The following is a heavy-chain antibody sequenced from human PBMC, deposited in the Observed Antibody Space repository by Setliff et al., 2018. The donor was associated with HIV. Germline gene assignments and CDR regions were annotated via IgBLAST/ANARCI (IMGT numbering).Heavy chain of an antibody. CDR3: ARGAWYTSGWYSSRYMDV. CDR1: GYTFTNSD. CDR2: MNPNSGNT. Sequence: ASVKVSCKASGYTFTNSDINWVGQATGQGLEWMGWMNPNSGNTGYAQKFQGRVIMTRDTSITTAYMELSSLRSDDTAVYYCARGAWYTSGWYSSRYMDVWGKGTTVTVSS. D-gene: IGHD6-19*01. V-gene: IGHV1-8*02. J-gene: IGHJ6*03.